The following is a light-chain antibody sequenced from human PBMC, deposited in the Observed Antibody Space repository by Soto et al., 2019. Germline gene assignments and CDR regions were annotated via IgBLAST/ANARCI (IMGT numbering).Light chain of an antibody. J-gene: IGLJ2*01. CDR1: SSNIGSNT. CDR3: AAWDDSLNGHVV. CDR2: SNN. V-gene: IGLV1-44*01. Sequence: QSVLTQPPSASGTPGQRVTISCSGSSSNIGSNTVNWYQQLPGTPPKHLIYSNNQRPSGGPDRFSASKSGTSAFLAISGLRAEDEADCYCAAWDDSLNGHVVFGGGTKLTVL.